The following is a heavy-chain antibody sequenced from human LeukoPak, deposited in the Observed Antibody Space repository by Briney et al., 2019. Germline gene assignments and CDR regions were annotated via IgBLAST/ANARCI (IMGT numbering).Heavy chain of an antibody. CDR3: ARGAVAYCGGDCYSWGREPFDY. D-gene: IGHD2-21*02. J-gene: IGHJ4*02. V-gene: IGHV1-18*01. Sequence: GASVKVSCKASGYTFTSYGIGWVRQAPGKGLDWMGWIGAYKGNTNYAQKLQRRVTMPTDTSTSTAYMELRRLRSDDTAVYYCARGAVAYCGGDCYSWGREPFDYWGQGTLVTVSS. CDR2: IGAYKGNT. CDR1: GYTFTSYG.